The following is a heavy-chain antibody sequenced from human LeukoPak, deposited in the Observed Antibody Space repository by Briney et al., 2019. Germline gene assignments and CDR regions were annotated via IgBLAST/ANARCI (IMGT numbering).Heavy chain of an antibody. CDR1: GGSISSYY. CDR2: IYTSGST. Sequence: SETLSLTCTVSGGSISSYYWSWIPQPAGKGLEGIGRIYTSGSTNYNPSLQSRVTMSVDTSKNQFSLKLSSVTAADTAVYYCARDRGYGNWFDPWGQGTLVTVSS. D-gene: IGHD1-1*01. CDR3: ARDRGYGNWFDP. J-gene: IGHJ5*02. V-gene: IGHV4-4*07.